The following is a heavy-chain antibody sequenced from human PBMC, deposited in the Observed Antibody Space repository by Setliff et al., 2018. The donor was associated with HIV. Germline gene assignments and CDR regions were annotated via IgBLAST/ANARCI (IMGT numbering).Heavy chain of an antibody. V-gene: IGHV4-59*01. D-gene: IGHD3-22*01. Sequence: KTSETLSLTCTVSEGYTTGYYWTWIRQPPGRGLEWIGYIFYSGTTKFNPSLKSRAAISVDSSNNQFSLKMTSVTAADTAVYFCARFNALLGSSTYYDYWGPGLLVTVSS. CDR3: ARFNALLGSSTYYDY. J-gene: IGHJ4*02. CDR2: IFYSGTT. CDR1: EGYTTGYY.